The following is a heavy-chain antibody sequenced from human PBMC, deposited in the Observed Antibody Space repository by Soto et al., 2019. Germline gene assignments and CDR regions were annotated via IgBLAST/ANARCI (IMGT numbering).Heavy chain of an antibody. D-gene: IGHD1-7*01. Sequence: QLQLQESGSGLVKPSQTLSLTCAVSGGSISSGGYAWNWIRQPPGKGLEWIGYIYHSGYTSYNPSLKSRVTISVDKSKNQSSLKLSFVTAADTAVYYCARDSLTGNYFDPWGQGTLVTVSS. CDR1: GGSISSGGYA. CDR2: IYHSGYT. J-gene: IGHJ5*02. CDR3: ARDSLTGNYFDP. V-gene: IGHV4-30-2*01.